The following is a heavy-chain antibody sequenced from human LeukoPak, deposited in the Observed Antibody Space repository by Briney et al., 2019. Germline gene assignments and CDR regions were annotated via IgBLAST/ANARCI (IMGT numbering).Heavy chain of an antibody. V-gene: IGHV4-30-2*01. Sequence: SETLSLTCAVSGGSISSGGYSWSWIRQPPGKGLEWIGYIYHSGSTYYNPSLKSRVTISVDRSKNQFSLKLSSVTAADTAVYYCARLAFLSRVAQYYYYYGMDVWGQGTTVTVSS. J-gene: IGHJ6*02. CDR2: IYHSGST. CDR3: ARLAFLSRVAQYYYYYGMDV. D-gene: IGHD3-3*01. CDR1: GGSISSGGYS.